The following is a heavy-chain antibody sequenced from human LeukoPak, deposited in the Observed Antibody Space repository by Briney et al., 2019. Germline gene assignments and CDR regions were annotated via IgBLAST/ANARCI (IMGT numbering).Heavy chain of an antibody. D-gene: IGHD6-6*01. CDR3: ARGTARLYYYYMDV. V-gene: IGHV1-8*01. CDR2: MNPNSGNT. J-gene: IGHJ6*03. CDR1: GYTFTSYD. Sequence: GASAKVSCKASGYTFTSYDINWVRQATGQGLEWMGWMNPNSGNTGYAQKFQGRVTMTRNTSISTAYMELSSLRSEDTAVYYCARGTARLYYYYMDVWGKGTTVTVSS.